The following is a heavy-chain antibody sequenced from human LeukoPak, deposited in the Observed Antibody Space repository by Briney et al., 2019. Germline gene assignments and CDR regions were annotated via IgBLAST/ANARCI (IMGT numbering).Heavy chain of an antibody. CDR3: ARHFSGASPALV. Sequence: SETLSLTCTVSGGSISSYYWSWIRQPPGKGLEWIGYIYYSGSTDYNPSLKSGVTISVDTSKNQFSLKLSSVTAADTAMYYCARHFSGASPALVWGQGTLVTVSS. J-gene: IGHJ4*02. D-gene: IGHD2-15*01. CDR2: IYYSGST. CDR1: GGSISSYY. V-gene: IGHV4-59*08.